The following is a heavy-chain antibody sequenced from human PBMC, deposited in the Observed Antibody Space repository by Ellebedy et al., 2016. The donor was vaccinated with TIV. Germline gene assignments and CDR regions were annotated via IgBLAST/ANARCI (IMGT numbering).Heavy chain of an antibody. CDR2: VSGSGSNT. CDR3: AKATSGSYYYFDY. Sequence: GESLKISCAASGFTFTSYAMGWVRQAPGKGLAWVSTVSGSGSNTYYADSVKGRFTISRDNSKNTLYRQMNSLRAEDTAVYYCAKATSGSYYYFDYWGQGTLVTVSS. D-gene: IGHD1-26*01. J-gene: IGHJ4*02. V-gene: IGHV3-23*01. CDR1: GFTFTSYA.